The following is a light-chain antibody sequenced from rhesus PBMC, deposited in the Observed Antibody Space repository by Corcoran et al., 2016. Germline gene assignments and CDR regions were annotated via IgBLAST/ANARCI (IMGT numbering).Light chain of an antibody. CDR1: QGISNW. CDR3: QQHDNSPPT. J-gene: IGKJ4*01. CDR2: RAS. Sequence: DIQMTQSPSSLSASVGDRVTISCRASQGISNWLAWYQQKPWKAPNLLIYRASNLETGVPSRFSGSGSGTDFTLTISSLKPEDVATYYCQQHDNSPPTFGGGTKVEIK. V-gene: IGKV1-69*01.